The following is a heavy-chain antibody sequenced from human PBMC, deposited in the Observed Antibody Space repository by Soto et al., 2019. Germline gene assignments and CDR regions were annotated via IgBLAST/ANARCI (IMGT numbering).Heavy chain of an antibody. CDR1: GFTFSSYW. J-gene: IGHJ4*02. D-gene: IGHD4-17*01. CDR3: ARAVGASTSY. Sequence: XXSLRLSCAASGFTFSSYWMHWVRQAPGKGLEWVANINQDGSEIYYIDSVKGRFTISRDNAKSSLYLQVNSLRAEDTAVYYCARAVGASTSYWGQGTVVTVSS. CDR2: INQDGSEI. V-gene: IGHV3-7*01.